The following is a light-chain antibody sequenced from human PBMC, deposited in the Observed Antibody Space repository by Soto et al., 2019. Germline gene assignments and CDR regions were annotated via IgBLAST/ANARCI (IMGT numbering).Light chain of an antibody. CDR2: GAS. Sequence: LVLTQSPVTLSLSPGERATLSCRASQSVSSSYLAWYQQKPGQAPRLLIYGASSRATGIPDRFSGSGSGTDFTLTISRLEPEDFAVYYCQQYGGSPETFGQGTKVDIK. CDR1: QSVSSSY. V-gene: IGKV3-20*01. CDR3: QQYGGSPET. J-gene: IGKJ1*01.